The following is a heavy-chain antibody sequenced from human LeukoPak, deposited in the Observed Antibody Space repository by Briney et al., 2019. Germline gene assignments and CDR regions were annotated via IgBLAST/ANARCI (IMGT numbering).Heavy chain of an antibody. CDR1: GITFSNYW. J-gene: IGHJ2*01. CDR3: AKAGGYGDYVHRYFDL. D-gene: IGHD4-17*01. V-gene: IGHV3-23*01. Sequence: ESLRLSCAASGITFSNYWISWVRQTPGKGLEWVAITCRSGGGTHYADSVNGLFTISRDNSKYTLYMQMSSLRAEDTAIYYCAKAGGYGDYVHRYFDLWGRGTLVTVSS. CDR2: TCRSGGGT.